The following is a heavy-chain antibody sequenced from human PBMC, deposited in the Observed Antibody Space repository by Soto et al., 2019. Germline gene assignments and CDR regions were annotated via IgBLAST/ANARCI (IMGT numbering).Heavy chain of an antibody. Sequence: ASVKVSCKASGYPFTIYAVHWVRQAPGQSLEWMGWINPGNGDTKYSQIFQGRVTITWDTSARTAYMDLSSLISEDTADYYCARDSSSSRSFDYWGQGARVTVSS. CDR2: INPGNGDT. V-gene: IGHV1-3*01. J-gene: IGHJ4*02. CDR3: ARDSSSSRSFDY. CDR1: GYPFTIYA. D-gene: IGHD6-6*01.